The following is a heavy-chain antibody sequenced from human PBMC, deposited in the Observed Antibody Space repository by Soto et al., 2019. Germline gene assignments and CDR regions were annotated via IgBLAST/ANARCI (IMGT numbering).Heavy chain of an antibody. CDR1: GFTW. D-gene: IGHD4-17*01. J-gene: IGHJ4*02. CDR3: ASLPRDYEPY. V-gene: IGHV3-74*01. CDR2: VNSDGTAT. Sequence: GGSLRLSCEASGFTWMHWVRQAPGNGLMWVSRVNSDGTATKYADSVKGRFTVSRDNAKKTVYLQMDSLRAEDTAVYYCASLPRDYEPYWGQGTLVTVSS.